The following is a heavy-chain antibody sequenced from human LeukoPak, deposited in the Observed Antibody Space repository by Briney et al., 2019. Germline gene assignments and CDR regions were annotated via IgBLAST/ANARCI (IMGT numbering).Heavy chain of an antibody. CDR2: IYSGGST. V-gene: IGHV3-53*01. Sequence: GGSLRLSCAASGFTVSSNYMSWVRQAPGKGLEWVSVIYSGGSTYYADSVKGRFTISRDNSKNTLYLQMNSLRAEDTAVYYCARFMPGDWFDPWGQGTLVTVSS. J-gene: IGHJ5*02. D-gene: IGHD2-2*01. CDR1: GFTVSSNY. CDR3: ARFMPGDWFDP.